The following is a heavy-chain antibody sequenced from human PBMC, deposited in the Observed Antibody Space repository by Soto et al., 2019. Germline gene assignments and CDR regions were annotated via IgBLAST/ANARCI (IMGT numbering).Heavy chain of an antibody. J-gene: IGHJ4*02. D-gene: IGHD2-21*02. V-gene: IGHV1-46*01. CDR2: INPSGGST. CDR1: GYTFTSYY. CDR3: ARDLTAADY. Sequence: QVQLMQSGAEVKKTGASVTISCKASGYTFTSYYIHWVRQAPRQGLEWMAIINPSGGSTNYAQKFQGRVTVTRDTSTSTVNMELSSLSSEDTAVYYCARDLTAADYWGQGTLVTVSS.